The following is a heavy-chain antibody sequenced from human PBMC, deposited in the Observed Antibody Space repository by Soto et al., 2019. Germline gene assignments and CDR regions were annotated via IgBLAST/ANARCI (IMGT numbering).Heavy chain of an antibody. Sequence: APAEASCEASGETITGYYMYWVRQAHGQGLEWMGWINPNSGGTNYAQKFQGRVTMTRDTSISTAYMELSRLRSDDTAVYYCARDLVGSSSWYGYYGMDVRGQRTTVPVS. V-gene: IGHV1-2*02. CDR2: INPNSGGT. CDR3: ARDLVGSSSWYGYYGMDV. D-gene: IGHD6-13*01. J-gene: IGHJ6*02. CDR1: GETITGYY.